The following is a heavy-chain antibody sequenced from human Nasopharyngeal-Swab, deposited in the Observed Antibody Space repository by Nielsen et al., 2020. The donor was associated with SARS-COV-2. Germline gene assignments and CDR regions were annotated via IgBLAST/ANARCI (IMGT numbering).Heavy chain of an antibody. J-gene: IGHJ6*02. CDR1: GYTFTSYG. CDR2: INPNSGGT. D-gene: IGHD2-15*01. Sequence: ASVKVSCKASGYTFTSYGISWVRQAPGQGLEWMGWINPNSGGTNYAQKLQGRVTMTRDTSISTAYMELSRLRSDDTAVYYCATRGEVVVAATGYYYYGMDVWGQGTTVTVSS. V-gene: IGHV1-2*02. CDR3: ATRGEVVVAATGYYYYGMDV.